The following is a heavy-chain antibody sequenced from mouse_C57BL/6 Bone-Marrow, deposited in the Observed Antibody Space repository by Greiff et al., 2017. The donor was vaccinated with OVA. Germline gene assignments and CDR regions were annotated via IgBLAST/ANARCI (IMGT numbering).Heavy chain of an antibody. CDR2: INPNNGGT. CDR1: GYTFTDYN. Sequence: EVKVVESGPELVKPGASVKIPCKASGYTFTDYNMDWVKQSHGKSLEWIGDINPNNGGTIYNQKFKGKATLTVDKSSSTAYMELRSLTSEDTAVYYCARKDEGAMDYWGQGTSVTVSS. V-gene: IGHV1-18*01. CDR3: ARKDEGAMDY. J-gene: IGHJ4*01.